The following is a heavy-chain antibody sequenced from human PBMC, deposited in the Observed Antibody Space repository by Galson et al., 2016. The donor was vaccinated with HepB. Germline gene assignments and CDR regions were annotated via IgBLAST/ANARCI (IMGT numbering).Heavy chain of an antibody. D-gene: IGHD6-19*01. V-gene: IGHV4-34*01. CDR1: SVSFSHYF. CDR3: ARGVHTAVPGDNWFDP. CDR2: IHHSGTT. Sequence: SETLSLTCAVNSVSFSHYFWSWIRQPPGKGPEWIGEIHHSGTTKYNPSLESRVTMPLDTSKNQFSLKLTPVTAADTAVYYCARGVHTAVPGDNWFDPWGQGTLVTVSS. J-gene: IGHJ5*02.